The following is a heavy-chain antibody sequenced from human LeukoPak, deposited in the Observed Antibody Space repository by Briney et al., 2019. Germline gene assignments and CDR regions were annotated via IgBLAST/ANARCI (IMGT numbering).Heavy chain of an antibody. D-gene: IGHD3-10*01. V-gene: IGHV3-23*01. Sequence: PGGSLRLSCAASGFTFSSYAMSWVRQAPGKGLEWVSAISGSGGSTYYADSVKGRFTISRDNSKNTPYLQMNSLRAEDTAVYYCAKVRDYYGSGSYYSDAFDIWGQGTMVTVSS. CDR2: ISGSGGST. J-gene: IGHJ3*02. CDR3: AKVRDYYGSGSYYSDAFDI. CDR1: GFTFSSYA.